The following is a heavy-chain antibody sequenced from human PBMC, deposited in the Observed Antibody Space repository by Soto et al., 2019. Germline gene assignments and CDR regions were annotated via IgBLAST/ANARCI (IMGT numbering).Heavy chain of an antibody. CDR1: GFTFSSYA. Sequence: WGSLRLSCAAPGFTFSSYAMSWVRQAPGKGLEWVSGISSGSGSTYYADSVRGRLTIFRDNPKNTLYLQMNSLRAEDTAVYFCAKIGYYCSTSSCPYDTFDIWGQGTMVTVSS. V-gene: IGHV3-23*01. J-gene: IGHJ3*02. CDR2: ISSGSGST. D-gene: IGHD2-2*01. CDR3: AKIGYYCSTSSCPYDTFDI.